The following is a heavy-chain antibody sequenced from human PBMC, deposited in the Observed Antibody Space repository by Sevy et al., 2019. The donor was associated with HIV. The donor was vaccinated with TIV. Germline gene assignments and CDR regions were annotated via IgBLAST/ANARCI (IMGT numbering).Heavy chain of an antibody. J-gene: IGHJ5*02. CDR2: IYYSGST. CDR3: AGGRGHSVSNWFDP. D-gene: IGHD2-8*01. V-gene: IGHV4-31*01. CDR1: GGSISSGGYY. Sequence: SETLSLTCTVSGGSISSGGYYWSWIRQHPGRGLEWTGYIYYSGSTYYNPSVKRPVTISVDTSKNQLSLKLSAVTAADTAVYDSAGGRGHSVSNWFDPWGQGTLVTVSS.